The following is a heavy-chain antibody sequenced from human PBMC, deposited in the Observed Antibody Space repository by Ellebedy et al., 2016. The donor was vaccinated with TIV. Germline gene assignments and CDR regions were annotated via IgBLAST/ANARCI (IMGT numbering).Heavy chain of an antibody. CDR3: ARGGGFGGGDCRAFDY. J-gene: IGHJ4*02. V-gene: IGHV3-74*01. D-gene: IGHD2-21*02. CDR2: INSDGSST. Sequence: PGGSLRLSCAASGFTFSRNWMHWVRQAPGKGLVWVSRINSDGSSTSYADSVKGRFTISRDNAKNTLYLEMNSLRAEDTAVYYCARGGGFGGGDCRAFDYWGQGTLVTVSS. CDR1: GFTFSRNW.